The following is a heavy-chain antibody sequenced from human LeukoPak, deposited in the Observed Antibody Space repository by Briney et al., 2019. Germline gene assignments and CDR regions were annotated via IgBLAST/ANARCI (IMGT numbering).Heavy chain of an antibody. D-gene: IGHD6-13*01. CDR1: GYTLASYY. V-gene: IGHV1-46*01. CDR2: INPTVGDT. J-gene: IGHJ3*02. Sequence: ASVKVSCKASGYTLASYYMHWVRQAPGQGLEWMGIINPTVGDTIYAQKFQGRVTMTRDMSTSTVYMELSSLRSDDTGVYYCARYGFRSSWQGGWHAFDIWGEGTMVTVSS. CDR3: ARYGFRSSWQGGWHAFDI.